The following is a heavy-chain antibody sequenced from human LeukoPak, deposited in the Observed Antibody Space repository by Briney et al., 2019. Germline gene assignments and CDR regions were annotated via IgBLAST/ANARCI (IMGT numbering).Heavy chain of an antibody. J-gene: IGHJ6*03. V-gene: IGHV1-18*01. Sequence: ASVKVSCKASGYTFISSGISWVRQAPGQGLQWMGWISAYNGNTNYAQKLQGRVTMTTDTSTSTAYMELRSLRSDDTAVYYCARVEGLYYYYYMDVWGKGTTVTVSS. CDR1: GYTFISSG. CDR2: ISAYNGNT. D-gene: IGHD3-3*01. CDR3: ARVEGLYYYYYMDV.